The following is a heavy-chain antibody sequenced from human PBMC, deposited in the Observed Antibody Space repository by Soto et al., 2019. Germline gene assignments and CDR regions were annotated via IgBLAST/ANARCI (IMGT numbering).Heavy chain of an antibody. Sequence: EVQLLESGGDLVQPGGSLRLSCAASGFSFSSHWMSWVRQAPGKGLEWLANIKQDGSEKYYVDSVKGRFTISRDNAKNSLYLQMNSLRAEDTAVYYCARDGDWNWDHWGQGALVTVSS. CDR3: ARDGDWNWDH. D-gene: IGHD1-7*01. CDR1: GFSFSSHW. CDR2: IKQDGSEK. J-gene: IGHJ4*02. V-gene: IGHV3-7*01.